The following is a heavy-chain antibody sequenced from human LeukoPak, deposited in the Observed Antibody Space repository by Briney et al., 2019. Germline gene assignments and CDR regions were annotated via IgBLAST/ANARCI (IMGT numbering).Heavy chain of an antibody. CDR1: EFTFSTYG. V-gene: IGHV3-30*18. D-gene: IGHD5-18*01. CDR2: ISYDGSYK. J-gene: IGHJ4*02. CDR3: AKDLVQLWPHFAY. Sequence: PGRSLRLSCAASEFTFSTYGMHWVRQAPGKGLEWVAVISYDGSYKFYADSVKGRFTISRDNSKSTLYLQMNSLRAEDTAVYYCAKDLVQLWPHFAYWGQGTLVTVSS.